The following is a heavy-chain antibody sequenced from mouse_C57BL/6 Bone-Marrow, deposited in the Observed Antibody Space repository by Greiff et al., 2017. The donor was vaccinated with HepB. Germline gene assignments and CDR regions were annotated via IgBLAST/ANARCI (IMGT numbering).Heavy chain of an antibody. V-gene: IGHV5-4*01. J-gene: IGHJ1*03. Sequence: EVQWVESGGGLVKPGGSLKLSCAASGFTFSSYAMSWVRQTPEKRLEWVATISDGGSYTYYPDNVKGRFTISRDNAKNNLYLQMSHLKSEDTAMYYCARDRGVTTRRWYFDVWGTGTTVTVSS. CDR2: ISDGGSYT. CDR1: GFTFSSYA. D-gene: IGHD2-5*01. CDR3: ARDRGVTTRRWYFDV.